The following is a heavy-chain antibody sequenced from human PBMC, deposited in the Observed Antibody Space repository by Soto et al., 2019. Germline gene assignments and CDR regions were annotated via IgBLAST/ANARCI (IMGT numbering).Heavy chain of an antibody. CDR2: IYYSGST. CDR1: GGSISSGGYY. V-gene: IGHV4-31*03. D-gene: IGHD2-21*01. J-gene: IGHJ3*02. Sequence: QVRLQESGPGLVKPSQTLSLTCTVSGGSISSGGYYWSWIRQHPGKGLEWIGYIYYSGSTYYNPSLKSRVTISVDTSKNQFSLKLSSVTAADTAVYYCARDGEAEFLDAFDIWGQGTMVTVSS. CDR3: ARDGEAEFLDAFDI.